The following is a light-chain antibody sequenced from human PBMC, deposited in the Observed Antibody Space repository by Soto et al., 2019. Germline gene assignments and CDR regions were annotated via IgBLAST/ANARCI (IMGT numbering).Light chain of an antibody. CDR1: QSISSW. CDR3: QQYNDNWT. J-gene: IGKJ1*01. V-gene: IGKV1-5*03. CDR2: KAS. Sequence: DIQMTQSPSTLSASVGDRVTITCRASQSISSWLAWYQQKPGTAPNLLIYKASTLQSGVPSRFSGSGSGTAFTRTIRSLQPDDSATYYCQQYNDNWTFGQGTKVEIK.